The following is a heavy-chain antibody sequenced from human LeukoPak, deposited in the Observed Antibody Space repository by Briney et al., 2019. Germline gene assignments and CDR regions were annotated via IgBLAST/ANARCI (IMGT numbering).Heavy chain of an antibody. J-gene: IGHJ3*02. CDR1: GFTFSSYA. CDR2: ISGSGGST. D-gene: IGHD3-22*01. CDR3: AKGPGITMIVVVPSQDDAFDI. Sequence: PGGSLRLSCAASGFTFSSYAMSWVRQAPGKGLEWVSAISGSGGSTYYADSVKGRFTISRDNSKNTPYLQMNSLRAEDTAVYYCAKGPGITMIVVVPSQDDAFDIWSQGTMVTVSS. V-gene: IGHV3-23*01.